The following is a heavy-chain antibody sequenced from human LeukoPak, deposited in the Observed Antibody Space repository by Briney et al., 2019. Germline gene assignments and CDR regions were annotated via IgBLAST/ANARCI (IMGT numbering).Heavy chain of an antibody. Sequence: QPGGSRRLSCAASGFTFYSYGMNWFRQAPGKGREWVSGINRSGDSTSYADSVKGRFTISRDNSKNTLYLQMNSLRAEDTAVYYCVKDDNSGWFPPLDFWGQGTLVTVSS. CDR1: GFTFYSYG. CDR3: VKDDNSGWFPPLDF. D-gene: IGHD6-19*01. J-gene: IGHJ4*02. CDR2: INRSGDST. V-gene: IGHV3-23*01.